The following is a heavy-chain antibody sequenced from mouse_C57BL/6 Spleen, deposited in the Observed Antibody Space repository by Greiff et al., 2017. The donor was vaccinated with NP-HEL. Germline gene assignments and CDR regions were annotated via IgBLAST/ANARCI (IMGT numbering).Heavy chain of an antibody. CDR3: ARKGYSDYFDY. Sequence: QVQLQQSGAELVKPGASVKLSCKASGYTFTSYWMHWVKQRPGQGLEWIGMIHPNSGSTNYNEKFKSKATLTVDKSSSTAYMQLSSLTSEDSAVYYCARKGYSDYFDYWGQGTTLTVSS. V-gene: IGHV1-64*01. CDR2: IHPNSGST. CDR1: GYTFTSYW. D-gene: IGHD2-12*01. J-gene: IGHJ2*01.